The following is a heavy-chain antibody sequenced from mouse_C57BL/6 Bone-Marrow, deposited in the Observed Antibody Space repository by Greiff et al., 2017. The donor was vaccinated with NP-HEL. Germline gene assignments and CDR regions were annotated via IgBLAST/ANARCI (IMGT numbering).Heavy chain of an antibody. V-gene: IGHV1-81*01. Sequence: VQLQQSGAELARPGASVKLSCKASGYTFTSYGISWVKQSTGQGLEWIGEIYPRSGNTYYNEKFKGKATLTADKSSSTAYMELRSLTSEDSAVYFCARVLYYYGSSYAWFAYWGQGTLVTVSA. J-gene: IGHJ3*01. CDR2: IYPRSGNT. D-gene: IGHD1-1*01. CDR3: ARVLYYYGSSYAWFAY. CDR1: GYTFTSYG.